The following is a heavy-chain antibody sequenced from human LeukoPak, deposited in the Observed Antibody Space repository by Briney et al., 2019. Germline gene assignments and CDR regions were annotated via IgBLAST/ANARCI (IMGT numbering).Heavy chain of an antibody. CDR1: GYTFTRYY. Sequence: ASVKVSCKASGYTFTRYYMHWVRQAPGQGLEWMGWINPNSGGTNYAQKFQGRVTMTRDTSISTAYMELSRLRSDDTAVYYCARETSSSSTSPNWYFDLWGRGTLVTVSS. D-gene: IGHD6-6*01. CDR2: INPNSGGT. CDR3: ARETSSSSTSPNWYFDL. J-gene: IGHJ2*01. V-gene: IGHV1-2*02.